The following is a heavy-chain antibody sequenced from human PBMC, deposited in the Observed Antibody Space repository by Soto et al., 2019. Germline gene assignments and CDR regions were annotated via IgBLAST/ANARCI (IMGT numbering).Heavy chain of an antibody. CDR2: IGSGSSSI. V-gene: IGHV3-48*02. CDR3: ARDDLGGISMGY. D-gene: IGHD3-10*01. Sequence: EVQLVESGGGLVQPGGSLRLSCAASGFTFSSYSMNWVRQAPGKGLEWVSYIGSGSSSIYYADSVKGRFTISRDNAKNSLYLQMNSLRDEDSAVYYCARDDLGGISMGYWGQGTLVTVSS. CDR1: GFTFSSYS. J-gene: IGHJ4*02.